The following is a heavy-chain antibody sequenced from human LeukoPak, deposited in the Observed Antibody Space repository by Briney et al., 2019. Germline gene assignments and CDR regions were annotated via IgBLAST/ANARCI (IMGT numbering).Heavy chain of an antibody. D-gene: IGHD6-19*01. Sequence: SVKVSCKASGGTFSSYAISWVRQAPGQGLEWMGRIIPIFGTANYAQKFQGRVTITTDESTSTAYMELGSLRSEDTAVYYCARDRGSGWYWFDYWGQGTLVTVSS. V-gene: IGHV1-69*05. J-gene: IGHJ4*02. CDR2: IIPIFGTA. CDR1: GGTFSSYA. CDR3: ARDRGSGWYWFDY.